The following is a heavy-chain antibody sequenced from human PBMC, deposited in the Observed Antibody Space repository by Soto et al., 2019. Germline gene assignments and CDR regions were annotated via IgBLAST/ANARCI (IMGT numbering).Heavy chain of an antibody. V-gene: IGHV3-23*01. CDR1: GFTFSSYA. Sequence: PGGSLGLSCAASGFTFSSYAMSWVRQAPGKGLEWVSAISGSGGSTYYADSVKGRFTISRDNSKNTLYLQMNSLRAEDTAVYYCAKSWRRFLEWFYGMDVWGQGTTVTVSS. D-gene: IGHD3-3*01. J-gene: IGHJ6*02. CDR2: ISGSGGST. CDR3: AKSWRRFLEWFYGMDV.